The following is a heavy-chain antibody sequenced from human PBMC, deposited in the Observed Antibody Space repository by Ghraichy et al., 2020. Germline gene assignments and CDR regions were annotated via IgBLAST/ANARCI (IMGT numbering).Heavy chain of an antibody. Sequence: GASLRLSCAASGFTFSKYPMNWVRQAPGKGLEWVSHIYTSVTNYKDDYADSVKGRFTISRDDAKNSLYLQMNGLRAEDAAVYYCVRDKDYAFEIWGQGTMVTVSS. CDR1: GFTFSKYP. J-gene: IGHJ3*02. CDR2: IYTSVTNYK. V-gene: IGHV3-21*05. CDR3: VRDKDYAFEI.